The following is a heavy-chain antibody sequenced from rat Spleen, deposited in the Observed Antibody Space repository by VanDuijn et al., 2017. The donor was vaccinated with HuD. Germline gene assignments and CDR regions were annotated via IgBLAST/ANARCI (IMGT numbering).Heavy chain of an antibody. CDR2: ISTSGGST. Sequence: EVQLVESGGGLVQPGRSLKLSCAASGFTFSDYYMAWVRQAPKKGLEWVASISTSGGSTYYRDSVKGRFTVSRDNAKSTLYLQMDSLRSEDTATYYCARHGNYNNYGWFAYWGQGTLVTVSS. CDR3: ARHGNYNNYGWFAY. V-gene: IGHV5-25*01. CDR1: GFTFSDYY. J-gene: IGHJ3*01. D-gene: IGHD1-10*01.